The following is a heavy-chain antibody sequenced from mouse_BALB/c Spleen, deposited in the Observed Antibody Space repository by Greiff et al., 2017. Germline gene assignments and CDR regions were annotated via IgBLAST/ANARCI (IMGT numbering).Heavy chain of an antibody. CDR3: ARDKDYYYGSSAFDY. CDR1: GFTFTDYY. D-gene: IGHD1-1*01. Sequence: EVKLVESGRGLVQPGGSLKLSCATSGFTFTDYYMSWVRQPPGKALEWLGFIRNKANGYTTAYSASVKGRFIISMNTSQSILYLQMNTLRAEDSATYYYARDKDYYYGSSAFDYWGQGTTLTVSA. CDR2: IRNKANGYTT. V-gene: IGHV7-3*02. J-gene: IGHJ2*01.